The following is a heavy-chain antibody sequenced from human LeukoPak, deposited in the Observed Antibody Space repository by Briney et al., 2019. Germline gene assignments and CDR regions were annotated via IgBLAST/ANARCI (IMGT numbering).Heavy chain of an antibody. CDR1: GGSISSSRSY. J-gene: IGHJ5*02. CDR2: IYYNGDT. V-gene: IGHV4-39*07. D-gene: IGHD4-11*01. CDR3: SREGYSCPNWFDT. Sequence: PSETLSLTCSVSGGSISSSRSYWGWIRQTPGKGLEWVGSIYYNGDTYYNPSFKSRVSMSVDTAKNQISLILTSVTAADTAVYYCSREGYSCPNWFDTWGQGALVTVSS.